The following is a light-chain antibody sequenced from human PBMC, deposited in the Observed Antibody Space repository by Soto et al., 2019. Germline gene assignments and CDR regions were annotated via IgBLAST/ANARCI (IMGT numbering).Light chain of an antibody. Sequence: DIQLTQSPSFLSASVGDRVTMTCRASQGVSTYLAWYQQKPGKAPKLLIYGVSTLQNGVPSRFSGAGSGTEFTLTITSLQPEDSATYYCQQLNHYPLTFGQGTRLEIK. CDR2: GVS. J-gene: IGKJ5*01. CDR1: QGVSTY. CDR3: QQLNHYPLT. V-gene: IGKV1-9*01.